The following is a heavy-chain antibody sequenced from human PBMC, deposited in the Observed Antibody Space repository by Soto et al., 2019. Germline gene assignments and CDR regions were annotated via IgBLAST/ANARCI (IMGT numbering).Heavy chain of an antibody. Sequence: VQLLESGGGLVQPGGSLRLSCAASGFTFSSYAMSWVRQAPGKGLGWVSGITGSGYSTYYADSVKGRFTISRDNSKNTLYLQVNSLRAEDTAVFYCAKPVTFAGAKYFDCWGQGTLVTVSS. CDR1: GFTFSSYA. D-gene: IGHD3-16*01. CDR2: ITGSGYST. J-gene: IGHJ4*02. V-gene: IGHV3-23*01. CDR3: AKPVTFAGAKYFDC.